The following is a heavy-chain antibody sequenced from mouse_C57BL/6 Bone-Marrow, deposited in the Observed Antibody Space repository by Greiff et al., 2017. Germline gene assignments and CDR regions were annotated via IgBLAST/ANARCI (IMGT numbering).Heavy chain of an antibody. CDR3: ARWRLRRFDY. CDR1: GYTFTSYW. J-gene: IGHJ2*01. Sequence: QVQLQQPGAELVKPGASVKLSCKASGYTFTSYWMHWVKQRPGQGLEWIGMIHPNSGSTNYNEKFKSKATLTVDKSSSKAYMQLSSLTSEDSAVYYCARWRLRRFDYWGQGTTLTVSS. V-gene: IGHV1-64*01. D-gene: IGHD2-4*01. CDR2: IHPNSGST.